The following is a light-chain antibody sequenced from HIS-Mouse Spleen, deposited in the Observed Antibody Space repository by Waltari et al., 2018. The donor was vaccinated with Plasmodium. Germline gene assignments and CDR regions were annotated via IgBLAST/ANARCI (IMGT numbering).Light chain of an antibody. J-gene: IGLJ2*01. CDR1: KLGDKY. CDR3: QAWDSSTVV. V-gene: IGLV3-1*01. CDR2: QDT. Sequence: SYELTQPPSVSVSPGQTASITCSGDKLGDKYACWYQQKPGQSPVLVIYQDTKRPSGSPGGFAGSNSGNPATRTISGTQAMDEADYYCQAWDSSTVVFGGGTKLTVL.